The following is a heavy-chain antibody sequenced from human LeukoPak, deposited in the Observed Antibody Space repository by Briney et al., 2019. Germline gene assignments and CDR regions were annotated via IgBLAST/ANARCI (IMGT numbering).Heavy chain of an antibody. V-gene: IGHV1-69*04. CDR3: ATWDTTHYFVY. CDR1: GGTFSSYA. Sequence: SVKVSCKASGGTFSSYAISWVRQAPGQGLEWMGRIIPILGIANYAQKFQGRVTITADKSTSTAYMELSSLRSEDTAVYYCATWDTTHYFVYWGQGTLVTVSS. D-gene: IGHD5-18*01. J-gene: IGHJ4*02. CDR2: IIPILGIA.